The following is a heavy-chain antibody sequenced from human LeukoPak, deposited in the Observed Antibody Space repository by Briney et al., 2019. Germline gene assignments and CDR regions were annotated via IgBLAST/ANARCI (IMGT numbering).Heavy chain of an antibody. CDR1: GYTFPAYY. CDR2: INPHSGDT. CDR3: VRVTLILVADGMDV. Sequence: GASVKVSCKASGYTFPAYYLHWVRQAPGKGFEWMGWINPHSGDTNYAQKFRGRVTMTRDTSITTAYMELSGLRSDDTAVYYCVRVTLILVADGMDVWGQGTTVTVSS. V-gene: IGHV1-2*02. D-gene: IGHD3-22*01. J-gene: IGHJ6*02.